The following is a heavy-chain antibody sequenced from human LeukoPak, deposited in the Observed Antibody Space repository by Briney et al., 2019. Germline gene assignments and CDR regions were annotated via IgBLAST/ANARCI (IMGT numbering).Heavy chain of an antibody. CDR2: ISSNGGST. V-gene: IGHV3-64D*06. CDR3: VKDSNDYVWGSYRIELFDY. D-gene: IGHD3-16*02. J-gene: IGHJ4*02. CDR1: GFTFSSYA. Sequence: GGSLRLSCSASGFTFSSYAMHWVRQAPGKGLEYVSAISSNGGSTYYADSVKGRFTISRDNSKNTLYPQMSSLRAEDTAVYYCVKDSNDYVWGSYRIELFDYWGQGTLVTVSS.